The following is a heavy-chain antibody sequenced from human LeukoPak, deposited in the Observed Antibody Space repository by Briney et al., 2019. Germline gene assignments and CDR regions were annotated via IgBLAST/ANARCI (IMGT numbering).Heavy chain of an antibody. J-gene: IGHJ4*02. Sequence: SETLSLTCTVSGGSISSSSYYWGWIRQPPGKGLEWIGSIYYSGSTYYNPSLKSRVTISVDTSKNQFSLKLSSVTAADTAVYYCARDYGGLDDYRGQGTLVTVSS. V-gene: IGHV4-39*07. D-gene: IGHD4-23*01. CDR3: ARDYGGLDDY. CDR2: IYYSGST. CDR1: GGSISSSSYY.